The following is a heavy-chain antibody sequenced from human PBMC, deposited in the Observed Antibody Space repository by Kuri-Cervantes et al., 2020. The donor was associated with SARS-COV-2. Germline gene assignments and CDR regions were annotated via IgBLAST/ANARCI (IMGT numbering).Heavy chain of an antibody. CDR2: IYYSGST. V-gene: IGHV4-30-4*08. CDR3: ARVDYDFWSGYSPTVDY. J-gene: IGHJ4*02. Sequence: SETLSLTCTVSGGSVSSGSYYWSWIRQPPGKGLEWIGYIYYSGSTYYNPSLKSRVTISVDTSKNQFSLKLSSVTAADTAVYYCARVDYDFWSGYSPTVDYWGQGTLVTVSS. CDR1: GGSVSSGSYY. D-gene: IGHD3-3*01.